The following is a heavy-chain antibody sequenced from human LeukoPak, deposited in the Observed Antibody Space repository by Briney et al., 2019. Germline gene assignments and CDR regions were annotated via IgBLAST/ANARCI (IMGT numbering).Heavy chain of an antibody. CDR1: GFTFSSYE. D-gene: IGHD6-13*01. CDR3: ATAAAGTFYMDV. V-gene: IGHV3-48*03. J-gene: IGHJ6*03. Sequence: GGSLRLSCAASGFTFSSYEMNWVRQAPGKGLEWVSYISSSGSAIYYADSVKGRFTISRDNSKNTLYLQMNSLRAEDTAVYYCATAAAGTFYMDVWGKGTTVTVSS. CDR2: ISSSGSAI.